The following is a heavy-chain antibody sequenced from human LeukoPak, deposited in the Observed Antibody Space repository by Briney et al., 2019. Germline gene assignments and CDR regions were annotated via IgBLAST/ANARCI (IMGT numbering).Heavy chain of an antibody. CDR1: GFTFSSYA. D-gene: IGHD2-15*01. Sequence: GGSLRLSCAASGFTFSSYAMHWVRQAPGKGLVWVSRISRNGNITMYADSVEGRFTISRDNAKNTVYLQMNSLRVEDTAVYYCVPGGYCKSFTCFYDAFDIWGQGTMVTVSS. V-gene: IGHV3-74*03. CDR3: VPGGYCKSFTCFYDAFDI. J-gene: IGHJ3*02. CDR2: ISRNGNIT.